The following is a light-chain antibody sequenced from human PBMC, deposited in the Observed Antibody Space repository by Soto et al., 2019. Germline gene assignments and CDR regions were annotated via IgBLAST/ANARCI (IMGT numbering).Light chain of an antibody. CDR2: LNGDGSH. CDR1: SGHSTYA. CDR3: QTWGTGVQV. J-gene: IGLJ3*02. V-gene: IGLV4-69*01. Sequence: QSVLTQSPSASASLGASVKLTCTLSSGHSTYAIAWHQQRPEKGPRYLMKLNGDGSHSKGDGIPDRFSGSSSGAERYLTISSLQSEDEADYYCQTWGTGVQVFGGGTKLTVL.